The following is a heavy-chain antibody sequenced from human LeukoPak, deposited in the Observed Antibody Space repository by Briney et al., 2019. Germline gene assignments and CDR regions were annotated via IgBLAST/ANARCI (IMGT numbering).Heavy chain of an antibody. CDR3: ASVDFDNNAHYHYYLPN. Sequence: GGSLRLSCAASGFRFNRFSMSWVRQTPGKGLEWVANIKQDGSQKEYADSVKGRFAISRDNVNSFLDLQMNSLRAEDTGVYYCASVDFDNNAHYHYYLPNWGQGTRVTVSS. CDR2: IKQDGSQK. V-gene: IGHV3-7*01. J-gene: IGHJ4*02. D-gene: IGHD2/OR15-2a*01. CDR1: GFRFNRFS.